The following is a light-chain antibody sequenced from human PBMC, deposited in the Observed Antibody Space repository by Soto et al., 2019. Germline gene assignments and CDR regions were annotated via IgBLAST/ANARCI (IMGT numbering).Light chain of an antibody. V-gene: IGKV3-11*01. CDR1: QSVSSY. Sequence: EIVLTQSPATLSLSPGERATLSCRASQSVSSYLAWYQQKPGQAPRLLIYDASNRVTGIPARFSGSGSGTDFTLTISSLEPEDFAVYYCQQRSNFLTFGGGTKVEIK. J-gene: IGKJ4*01. CDR2: DAS. CDR3: QQRSNFLT.